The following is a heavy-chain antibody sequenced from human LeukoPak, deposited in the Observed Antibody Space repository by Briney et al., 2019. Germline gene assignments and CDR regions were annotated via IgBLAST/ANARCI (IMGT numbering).Heavy chain of an antibody. V-gene: IGHV5-51*01. J-gene: IGHJ4*02. Sequence: GESLKISCKGSGYSFTSYWIGWVRQMPGKGLEWMGIIYPGDSDTTYSPSFQGQVTISADKSISTAYLQWSSLKASDTAMYYCARQSGSGSYYNPADYWGQGTLVTVSS. D-gene: IGHD3-10*01. CDR1: GYSFTSYW. CDR3: ARQSGSGSYYNPADY. CDR2: IYPGDSDT.